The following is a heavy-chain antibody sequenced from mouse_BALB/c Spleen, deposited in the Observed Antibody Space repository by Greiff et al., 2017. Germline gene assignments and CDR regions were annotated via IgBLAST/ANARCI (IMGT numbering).Heavy chain of an antibody. J-gene: IGHJ1*01. D-gene: IGHD4-1*01. CDR1: GFTFSSYG. CDR2: INSNGGST. V-gene: IGHV5-6-3*01. Sequence: EVKVVESGGGLVQPGGSLKLSCAASGFTFSSYGMSWVRQTPDKRLELVATINSNGGSTYYPDSVKGRFTISRDNAKNTLYLQMSSLKSEDTAMYYCATNWDWYFDVWGAGTTVTVSS. CDR3: ATNWDWYFDV.